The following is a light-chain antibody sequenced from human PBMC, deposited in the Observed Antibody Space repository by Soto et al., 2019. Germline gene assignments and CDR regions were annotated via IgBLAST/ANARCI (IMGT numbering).Light chain of an antibody. J-gene: IGKJ5*01. CDR2: AAS. V-gene: IGKV1-39*01. Sequence: DIQMTQYPSSLSASIGDRITITCRASQSISSHLYWFQQKPGQAPKLLIYAASSLQSGVPSRFSGSGSGTDFTLTISSLQPEDFATYYCQQSYSNSITFGQGTDWRL. CDR1: QSISSH. CDR3: QQSYSNSIT.